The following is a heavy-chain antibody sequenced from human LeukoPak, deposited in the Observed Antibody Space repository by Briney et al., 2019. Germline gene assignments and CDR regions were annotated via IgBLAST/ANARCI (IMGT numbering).Heavy chain of an antibody. D-gene: IGHD1-20*01. V-gene: IGHV3-21*01. J-gene: IGHJ3*01. CDR2: IHSSTIYK. CDR3: ARAANNSDAFDV. Sequence: GGSLRLSCAASGFTFSSYNMQWVRQPPGKGLEWVSCIHSSTIYKYFADSLKVRFIISRDNTKNSLYLQMNGLRAEDTAVYYCARAANNSDAFDVWGQGTMVTVSS. CDR1: GFTFSSYN.